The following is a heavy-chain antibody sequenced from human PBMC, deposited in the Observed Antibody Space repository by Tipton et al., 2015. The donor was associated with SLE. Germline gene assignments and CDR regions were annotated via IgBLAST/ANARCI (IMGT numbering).Heavy chain of an antibody. CDR2: ISYDGSNK. CDR3: ARDLVVGYYGMDV. CDR1: GFTFSSYA. Sequence: SLRLSCAASGFTFSSYAMHWVRQAPGKGLEWVAVISYDGSNKYYAGSVKGRFTISRDNSKNTLYLQVNSLRAEDTAVYYCARDLVVGYYGMDVWGQGTTVTVSS. D-gene: IGHD2-15*01. V-gene: IGHV3-30*04. J-gene: IGHJ6*02.